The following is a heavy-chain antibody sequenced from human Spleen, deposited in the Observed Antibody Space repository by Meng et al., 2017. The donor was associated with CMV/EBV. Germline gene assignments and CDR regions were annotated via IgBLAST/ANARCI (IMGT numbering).Heavy chain of an antibody. CDR3: ARDIGLYDSSGYYPYYFDY. J-gene: IGHJ4*02. CDR1: GFTFSTYS. D-gene: IGHD3-22*01. V-gene: IGHV3-21*01. Sequence: GGSLRLSCAASGFTFSTYSMNWVRQAPGKGLEWVSSISSSSSYIYYADSVNGRVTISRDNTKNSLYLQMNSLRAEDTAVYYCARDIGLYDSSGYYPYYFDYWGRGTLVTVSS. CDR2: ISSSSSYI.